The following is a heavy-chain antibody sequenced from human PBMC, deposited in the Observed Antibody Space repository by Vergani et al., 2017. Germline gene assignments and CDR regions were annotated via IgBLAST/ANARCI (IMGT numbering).Heavy chain of an antibody. V-gene: IGHV4-59*01. Sequence: PSLKSRVTISVDTSKNQFSLKLSSVTAADTAVYYCARDRGATRYWGQGTLVTVSS. CDR3: ARDRGATRY. J-gene: IGHJ4*02. D-gene: IGHD1-26*01.